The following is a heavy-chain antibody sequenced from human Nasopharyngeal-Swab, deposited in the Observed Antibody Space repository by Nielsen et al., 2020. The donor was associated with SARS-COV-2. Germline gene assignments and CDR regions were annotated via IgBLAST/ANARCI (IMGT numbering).Heavy chain of an antibody. CDR3: ARGRGSSTSMIGY. J-gene: IGHJ4*02. CDR2: IHGDGSSL. V-gene: IGHV3-74*01. CDR1: GFTFSNYR. Sequence: GESLKISCAASGFTFSNYRMHWVRQAPGKGLVLVSRIHGDGSSLNYADFVKGRFTISTDNAKSTLYLEMNSLRAEDTAVYYCARGRGSSTSMIGYWGQGTLVTVSS. D-gene: IGHD2/OR15-2a*01.